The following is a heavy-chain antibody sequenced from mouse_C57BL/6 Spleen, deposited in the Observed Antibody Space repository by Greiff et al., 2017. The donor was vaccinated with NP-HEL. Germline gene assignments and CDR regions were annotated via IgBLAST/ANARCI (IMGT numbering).Heavy chain of an antibody. V-gene: IGHV3-6*01. D-gene: IGHD2-3*01. CDR1: GYSITSGYY. Sequence: ESGPGLVKPSQSLSLTCSVTGYSITSGYYWNWIRQFPGNKLEWMGYISYDGSNNYNPSLKNRISITRDTSKNQFFLKLNSVTTEDTATYYCARDQSYDGYYGDYWGQGTSVTVSS. J-gene: IGHJ4*01. CDR3: ARDQSYDGYYGDY. CDR2: ISYDGSN.